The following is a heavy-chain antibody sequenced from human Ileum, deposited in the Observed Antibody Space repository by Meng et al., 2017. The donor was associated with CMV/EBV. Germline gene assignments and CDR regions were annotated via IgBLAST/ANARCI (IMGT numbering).Heavy chain of an antibody. Sequence: ASVKVSCKASGYTFTGYYMHWVRQAPGQGLEWMGWINPNSGGTNYAQKFQGRVTMTRDTSISTAYMELSRLRSDDTAVYYCVPYSGSSFRFDPWGQGTQVTVSS. CDR3: VPYSGSSFRFDP. CDR2: INPNSGGT. D-gene: IGHD5-12*01. J-gene: IGHJ5*02. V-gene: IGHV1-2*02. CDR1: GYTFTGYY.